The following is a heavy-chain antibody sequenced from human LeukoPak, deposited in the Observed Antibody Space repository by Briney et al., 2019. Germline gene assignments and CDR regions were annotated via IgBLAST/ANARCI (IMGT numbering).Heavy chain of an antibody. J-gene: IGHJ4*02. CDR3: ARARDSSSWEFDY. V-gene: IGHV3-33*01. D-gene: IGHD6-6*01. Sequence: GGSLRLSCAASGFTFSSYGMHWVRQAPGKGLEWVAVIWYDGSNKYYADSVKGRFTISRDNSKSTLYLQMNSLRAEDTAVYYCARARDSSSWEFDYWGQGTLVTVSS. CDR1: GFTFSSYG. CDR2: IWYDGSNK.